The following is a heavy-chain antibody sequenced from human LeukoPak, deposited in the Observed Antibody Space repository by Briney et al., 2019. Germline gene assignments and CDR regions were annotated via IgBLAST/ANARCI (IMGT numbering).Heavy chain of an antibody. V-gene: IGHV3-30*02. CDR1: GFTFSSYG. Sequence: GGFPRLSCAASGFTFSSYGMHWARQAPGKGLEWVAFIRYDGSNKYYADSVKGRFTISRDNSKNTLYLQMNSLRAEDTAVYYCAKDWSIAADYWGQGTXVTXXS. CDR3: AKDWSIAADY. D-gene: IGHD6-6*01. CDR2: IRYDGSNK. J-gene: IGHJ4*02.